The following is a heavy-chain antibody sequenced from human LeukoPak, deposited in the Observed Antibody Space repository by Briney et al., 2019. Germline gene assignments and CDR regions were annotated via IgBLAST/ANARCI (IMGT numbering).Heavy chain of an antibody. V-gene: IGHV4-59*08. D-gene: IGHD1-26*01. J-gene: IGHJ3*02. CDR1: GGSISSYY. CDR2: IYYSGST. CDR3: ARRRRGELRAFDI. Sequence: SETLSLTCTVSGGSISSYYWSWIRQPPGKGLEWIGYIYYSGSTNYNPSLKSRVTISVDTSKNQFSLKLSSVTAADTAVYYCARRRRGELRAFDIWGQGTMVTVSS.